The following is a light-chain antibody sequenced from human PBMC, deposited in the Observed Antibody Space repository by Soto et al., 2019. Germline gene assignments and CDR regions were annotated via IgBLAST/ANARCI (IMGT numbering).Light chain of an antibody. V-gene: IGKV1-39*01. CDR3: HQSFMSPHT. J-gene: IGKJ1*01. Sequence: DIQMTQSPSSLSASVGDRVTIPCRASQRISSYLNWYQQKPGKAPKLLIYGASSLQSGVPSRFSGSGSGTHFNLTISILHPEDFATYYCHQSFMSPHTFGQGTQGESK. CDR1: QRISSY. CDR2: GAS.